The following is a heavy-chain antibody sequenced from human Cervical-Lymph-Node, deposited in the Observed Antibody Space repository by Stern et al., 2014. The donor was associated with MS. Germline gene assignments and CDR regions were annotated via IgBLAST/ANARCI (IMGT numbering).Heavy chain of an antibody. V-gene: IGHV1-46*01. CDR2: INPSGGST. J-gene: IGHJ3*02. Sequence: QVQLGQSGAEVEKPGASVNVSCKASGYTFTSYYIHWVRQAPGQGLEWLGIINPSGGSTSYAQMFQGRVTLTRDTSTNTVHMALSSLRSEDTAMYFCARDRGPHAFDIWGQGTVVTVSS. CDR1: GYTFTSYY. CDR3: ARDRGPHAFDI. D-gene: IGHD3-16*01.